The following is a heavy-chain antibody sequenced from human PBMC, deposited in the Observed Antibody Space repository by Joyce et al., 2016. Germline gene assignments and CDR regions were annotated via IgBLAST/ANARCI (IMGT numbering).Heavy chain of an antibody. J-gene: IGHJ4*02. Sequence: QVQLVESGGGVVQPGGSLRFSCVASGFTFGAYGLHWVRQAPGKGWEWVAFMTTDGREKYYADSVKGRLTISRDNSKSTLYAQMNSLRVEDTAVYYCARDGSHYEVDDWGQGTLVTVSS. CDR1: GFTFGAYG. CDR3: ARDGSHYEVDD. V-gene: IGHV3-30*02. D-gene: IGHD1-26*01. CDR2: MTTDGREK.